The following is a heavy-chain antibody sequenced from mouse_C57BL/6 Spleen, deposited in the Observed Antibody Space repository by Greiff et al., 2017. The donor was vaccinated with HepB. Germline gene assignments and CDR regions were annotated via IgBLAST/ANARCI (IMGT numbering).Heavy chain of an antibody. CDR3: ARCVGYYDAMDY. J-gene: IGHJ4*01. Sequence: EVQLQQSGPELVKPGASVKISCKASGYTFTDYYMNWVKQSHGKSLEWIGDINPNNGGTSYNQKFKGKATLTVDKSSRTAYMELRSLTSEDSAVYYCARCVGYYDAMDYWGQGTSVTVSS. CDR2: INPNNGGT. D-gene: IGHD2-3*01. V-gene: IGHV1-26*01. CDR1: GYTFTDYY.